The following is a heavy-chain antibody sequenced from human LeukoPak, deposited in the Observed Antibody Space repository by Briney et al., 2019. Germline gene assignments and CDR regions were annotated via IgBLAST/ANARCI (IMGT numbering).Heavy chain of an antibody. CDR2: ISGGGGST. V-gene: IGHV3-23*01. Sequence: GGSLRLSCAASGFTFSSYWMNWVRQAPGKRLEWVSTISGGGGSTYYADSVKGRFSISRDNAKSTLYLQMSSLRAEDTAVYYCARGPGSSGGAYVGDYWGPGTLVTVSS. J-gene: IGHJ4*01. CDR3: ARGPGSSGGAYVGDY. CDR1: GFTFSSYW. D-gene: IGHD3-22*01.